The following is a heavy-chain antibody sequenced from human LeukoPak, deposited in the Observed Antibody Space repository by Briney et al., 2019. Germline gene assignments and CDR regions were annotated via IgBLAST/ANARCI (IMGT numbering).Heavy chain of an antibody. CDR3: VRESTSSGYYYAPDY. J-gene: IGHJ4*02. Sequence: GGSLRLSCAASGFTVSSNYMSWVRQAPGKGLEWVSVIYSGGGTYYADSVKGRFTISRDNSKNTVYLQMNSLRAEDTAVYYCVRESTSSGYYYAPDYWGQGTLVTVS. CDR2: IYSGGGT. CDR1: GFTVSSNY. V-gene: IGHV3-66*01. D-gene: IGHD3-22*01.